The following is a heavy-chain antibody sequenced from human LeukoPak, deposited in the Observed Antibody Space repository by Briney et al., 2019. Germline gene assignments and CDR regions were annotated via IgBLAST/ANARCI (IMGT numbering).Heavy chain of an antibody. Sequence: GGSLRLSCAASGFSFSNYAMSWVRQAPGKGLEWVSVISGSGGSTDYADSVKGRFTISRDNSKSTVYLQMNSLRVEDTAVYFCSKGYDFDSWGQGTLVTVSS. V-gene: IGHV3-23*01. CDR3: SKGYDFDS. CDR1: GFSFSNYA. CDR2: ISGSGGST. D-gene: IGHD5-12*01. J-gene: IGHJ4*02.